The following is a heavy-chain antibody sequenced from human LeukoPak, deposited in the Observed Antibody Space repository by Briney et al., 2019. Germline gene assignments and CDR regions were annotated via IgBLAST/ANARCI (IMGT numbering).Heavy chain of an antibody. J-gene: IGHJ4*02. CDR2: IRPGSGRA. V-gene: IGHV1-46*01. CDR1: GYIFSNHY. Sequence: ASVNVSCKTSGYIFSNHYIHWVRQAPGQGPEWMGIIRPGSGRADYTQKFQGRVTMTRDMSTTTVYMELTTLGSDDTAVYFCAREPPESYYFDYWGQGTLVTVSS. CDR3: AREPPESYYFDY. D-gene: IGHD2/OR15-2a*01.